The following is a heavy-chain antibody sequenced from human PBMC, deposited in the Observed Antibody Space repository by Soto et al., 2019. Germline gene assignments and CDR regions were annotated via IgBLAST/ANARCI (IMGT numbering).Heavy chain of an antibody. CDR2: INPSGGST. CDR1: GYTFTSYY. D-gene: IGHD3-22*01. CDR3: ARALRNYDSSGSNDY. Sequence: ASVKVYCKASGYTFTSYYMHWVRQAPGQGLEWTGIINPSGGSTSYAQKFQGRVTMTRDTSTSTVYMELSSLRSEDTAVYYCARALRNYDSSGSNDYWGQGTLVTVSS. V-gene: IGHV1-46*01. J-gene: IGHJ4*02.